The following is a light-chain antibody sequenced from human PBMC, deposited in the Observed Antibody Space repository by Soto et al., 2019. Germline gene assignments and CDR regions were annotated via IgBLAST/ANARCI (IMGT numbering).Light chain of an antibody. CDR1: SSDVGSYNL. CDR3: CSYAGSSTPR. Sequence: QSALTQPASVSGSPGQSITISCTGTSSDVGSYNLVSWYQQHPGKAPKLMIYEDTKRPSGVSNRFSGSKSGNTASLTISGLQAEDEADYYCCSYAGSSTPRIGGGTKVTVL. J-gene: IGLJ2*01. V-gene: IGLV2-23*01. CDR2: EDT.